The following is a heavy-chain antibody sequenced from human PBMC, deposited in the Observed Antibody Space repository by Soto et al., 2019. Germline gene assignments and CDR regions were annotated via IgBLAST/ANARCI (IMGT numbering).Heavy chain of an antibody. J-gene: IGHJ4*02. D-gene: IGHD2-21*01. CDR2: IYYSGST. Sequence: PSETLSLTCTVSGGSISSYYWSWIRQPPGKGLEWIGYIYYSGSTNYNPSLKSRVTISVDTSKNQFSLKLSSVTAADTAVYYCARLRGDPKIFDYWGQGTLVNVS. CDR1: GGSISSYY. V-gene: IGHV4-59*08. CDR3: ARLRGDPKIFDY.